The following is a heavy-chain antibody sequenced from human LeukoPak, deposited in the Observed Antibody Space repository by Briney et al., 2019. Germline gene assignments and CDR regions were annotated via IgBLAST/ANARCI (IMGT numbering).Heavy chain of an antibody. Sequence: GGSLRLSCVASGITFSNYAVSWVRQAPEKGLDWVSVISGSAHKIRYADSVKGRFTISRDNSENIVYLQMNNLRAEDTAVYYCARAASRYDSSGYFKYWGQGTLVTVSS. CDR2: ISGSAHKI. D-gene: IGHD3-22*01. CDR1: GITFSNYA. CDR3: ARAASRYDSSGYFKY. J-gene: IGHJ4*02. V-gene: IGHV3-23*01.